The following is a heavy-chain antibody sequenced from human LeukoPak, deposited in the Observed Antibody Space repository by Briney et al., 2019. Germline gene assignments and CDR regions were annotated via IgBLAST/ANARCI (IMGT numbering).Heavy chain of an antibody. CDR3: AREAGGYCSSTSCSDV. V-gene: IGHV4-34*09. CDR2: INHSGST. CDR1: GGSFSGYY. Sequence: PSETLSLTCAVYGGSFSGYYWSWIRQPPGKGLEWIGEINHSGSTNYNPSLKSRVTISVDTSKNQFSLKLSSVTAADTAVYYCAREAGGYCSSTSCSDVWGQGTTVTVSS. J-gene: IGHJ6*02. D-gene: IGHD2-2*01.